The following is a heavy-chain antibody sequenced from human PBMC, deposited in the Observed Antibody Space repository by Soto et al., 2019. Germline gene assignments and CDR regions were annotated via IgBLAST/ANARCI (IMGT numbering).Heavy chain of an antibody. J-gene: IGHJ4*02. D-gene: IGHD1-26*01. CDR2: ITTKGDST. CDR1: GFTFSDYA. CDR3: ARKNSGTYPFDF. V-gene: IGHV3-64*02. Sequence: HPGGSLRLSCAASGFTFSDYAMYWVRQAPGKGLEYVSAITTKGDSTYYADSVKGRFSISRDNSKNTLYLQMGCLRADDMAVYYCARKNSGTYPFDFWGQGTLVTVSS.